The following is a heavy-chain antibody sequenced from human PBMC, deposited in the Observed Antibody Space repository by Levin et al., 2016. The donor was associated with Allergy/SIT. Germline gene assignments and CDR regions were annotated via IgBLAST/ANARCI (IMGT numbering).Heavy chain of an antibody. Sequence: SETLSLTCTVSGDSISSSSYYWGWIRQPPGKGLEWIGSIYYSGTTHYNPSLKSRVTISVDTSKNQFSLKLNSVTAADTAVFFCARVGSGSGSWYVEYAFDIWGQGTMVTVSS. CDR2: IYYSGTT. CDR3: ARVGSGSGSWYVEYAFDI. V-gene: IGHV4-39*01. J-gene: IGHJ3*02. D-gene: IGHD6-13*01. CDR1: GDSISSSSYY.